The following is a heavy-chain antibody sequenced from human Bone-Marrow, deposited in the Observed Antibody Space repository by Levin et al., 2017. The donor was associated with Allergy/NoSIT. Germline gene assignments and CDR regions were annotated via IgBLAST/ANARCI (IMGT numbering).Heavy chain of an antibody. Sequence: SETLSLTCTVSGGSISSYYWSWIRQPPGKGLEWIGYIYYSGSTNYNPSLKSRVTISVDTSKNQFSLKLSSVTAADTAVYYCARDLYGVGTFDIWGQGTMVTVSS. V-gene: IGHV4-59*01. CDR1: GGSISSYY. J-gene: IGHJ3*02. CDR2: IYYSGST. D-gene: IGHD4-17*01. CDR3: ARDLYGVGTFDI.